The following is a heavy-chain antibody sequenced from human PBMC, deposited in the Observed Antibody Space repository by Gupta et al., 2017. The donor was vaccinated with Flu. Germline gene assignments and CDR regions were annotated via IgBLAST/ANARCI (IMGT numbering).Heavy chain of an antibody. J-gene: IGHJ5*02. V-gene: IGHV4-39*01. CDR3: ARRSAANYDDYFGWFGP. Sequence: WCGLLQSPGKGLEWIGKVDYRGRADYIPSLKSRATISIDTSKDEFSVKLSSVTAADTAMYYSARRSAANYDDYFGWFGPWCLGSQGTVSS. CDR2: VDYRGRA. D-gene: IGHD4-17*01.